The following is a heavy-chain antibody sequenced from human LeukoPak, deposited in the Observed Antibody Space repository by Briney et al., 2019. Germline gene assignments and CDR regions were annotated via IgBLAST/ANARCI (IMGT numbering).Heavy chain of an antibody. V-gene: IGHV4-59*12. CDR2: GYDSGST. D-gene: IGHD6-13*01. CDR3: ARDRSWYYFDY. Sequence: PSETLSLTCTVSGGSISNYYWSWIRQTLGKGLDWIGYGYDSGSTKYTPSLKSRVTISVDPSKNQSSLTLSSVTAADTAVYYCARDRSWYYFDYWGQGTLVTVSS. CDR1: GGSISNYY. J-gene: IGHJ4*02.